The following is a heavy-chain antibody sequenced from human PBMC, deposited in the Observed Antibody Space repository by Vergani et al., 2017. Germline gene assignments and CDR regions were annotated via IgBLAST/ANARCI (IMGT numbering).Heavy chain of an antibody. CDR3: ARVVPAAMWGDGSRRGYYYYMDV. D-gene: IGHD2-2*01. V-gene: IGHV3-7*03. CDR1: GFTFSSYW. CDR2: ITQDGIDK. Sequence: EVQLVESGGGLVQPGGSLRLSCAASGFTFSSYWMSWVRQAPGKGLEWVANITQDGIDKYYVDSVKGLFTISRDNAKNSLYLQMNSLRAEDTAVYYCARVVPAAMWGDGSRRGYYYYMDVWGKGTTVTVSS. J-gene: IGHJ6*03.